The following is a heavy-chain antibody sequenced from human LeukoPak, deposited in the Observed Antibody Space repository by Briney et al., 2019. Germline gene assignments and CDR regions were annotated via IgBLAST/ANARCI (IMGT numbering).Heavy chain of an antibody. Sequence: GASVKVSCKGSGYTFTNFAINWVRQAPGQRLEWMGWINTNTGNPTYAQGLTGRFVFSLDTSVSTAYLQISSLKTEDTAVYYCARAYCSGGACHKSIGNYWGQGTLVTVSS. V-gene: IGHV7-4-1*02. D-gene: IGHD2-15*01. CDR2: INTNTGNP. J-gene: IGHJ4*02. CDR1: GYTFTNFA. CDR3: ARAYCSGGACHKSIGNY.